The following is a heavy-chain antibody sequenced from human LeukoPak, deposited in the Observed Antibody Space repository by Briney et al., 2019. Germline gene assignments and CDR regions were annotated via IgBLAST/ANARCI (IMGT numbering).Heavy chain of an antibody. CDR1: GFTFNSYW. CDR3: ARDVNVLRHFDWLSPVDY. CDR2: IKQDGSEK. J-gene: IGHJ4*02. D-gene: IGHD3-9*01. V-gene: IGHV3-7*01. Sequence: PGGSLRLSCAASGFTFNSYWMSWVRQARGKGLEWVANIKQDGSEKYYVDCVKGRFTISRDNAKNSLYLQMNSLRAEDTAVYYCARDVNVLRHFDWLSPVDYWGQGTLVTVSS.